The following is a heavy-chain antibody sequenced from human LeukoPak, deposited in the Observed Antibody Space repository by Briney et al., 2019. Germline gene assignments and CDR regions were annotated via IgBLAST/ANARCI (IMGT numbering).Heavy chain of an antibody. CDR1: VLTSSIFT. J-gene: IGHJ3*02. V-gene: IGHV3-23*01. CDR3: ARAKLEPAGTGAFDI. Sequence: PGGSRRPSSAPSVLTSSIFTMRGVPKGPGRGVGGVSASSGSGGSTYSADSVKGRFTISRDNSKNSLYMQMETLRAEDTALYYCARAKLEPAGTGAFDIWGPGTVVTVSS. D-gene: IGHD6-19*01. CDR2: SSGSGGST.